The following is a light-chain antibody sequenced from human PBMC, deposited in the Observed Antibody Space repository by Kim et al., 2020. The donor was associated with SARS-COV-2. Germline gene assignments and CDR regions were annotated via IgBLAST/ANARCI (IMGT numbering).Light chain of an antibody. J-gene: IGKJ3*01. V-gene: IGKV3-20*01. CDR1: QSVSSSY. Sequence: LSPGERASLSCRASQSVSSSYLAWYQQKPGQAPRLLIYGSSTRATGIPDRFSGSGFGTDFTLTISRLEAEDFAIYYCQYYNTSVTFGPGTKVDVK. CDR2: GSS. CDR3: QYYNTSVT.